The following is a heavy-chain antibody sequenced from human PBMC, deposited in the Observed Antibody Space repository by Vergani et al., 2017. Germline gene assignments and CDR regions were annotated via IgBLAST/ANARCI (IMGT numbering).Heavy chain of an antibody. CDR3: ARGSYSGSYYDYYGMEV. CDR2: ISSNGGST. D-gene: IGHD1-26*01. J-gene: IGHJ6*02. Sequence: GKGLEYVSAISSNGGSTYYANSVKGRFTISRDNSKNTLYLQMGSLRAEDMAVYYCARGSYSGSYYDYYGMEVWGQGTTVTVSS. V-gene: IGHV3-64*01.